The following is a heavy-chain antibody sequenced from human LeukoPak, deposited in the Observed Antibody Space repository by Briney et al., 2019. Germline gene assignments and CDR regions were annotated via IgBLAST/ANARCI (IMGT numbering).Heavy chain of an antibody. V-gene: IGHV1-69*01. CDR1: GGTFSSYA. CDR2: IIPIFGTA. Sequence: LAKVSCKASGGTFSSYAISWVRQAPGQGLEWMGGIIPIFGTANYAQKFQGRVTITADESTSTAYMELSSLRSEGTAVYYCAIPPPRTYYYGMDVWGQGTTVTVSS. CDR3: AIPPPRTYYYGMDV. J-gene: IGHJ6*02.